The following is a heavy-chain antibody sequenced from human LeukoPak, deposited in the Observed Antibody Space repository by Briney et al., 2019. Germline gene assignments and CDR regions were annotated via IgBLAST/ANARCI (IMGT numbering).Heavy chain of an antibody. D-gene: IGHD6-13*01. CDR3: ARGRSAAGSFDY. Sequence: PSETLSLTCTVSGGSIGRGGYYWSWIRRQPGKGLEWLGYIYSTGRSDYNPSLKSRLAISVDTSKNQVSLKVTSVTAADTAVYYCARGRSAAGSFDYWGQGTLVTVSS. CDR1: GGSIGRGGYY. CDR2: IYSTGRS. J-gene: IGHJ4*02. V-gene: IGHV4-31*02.